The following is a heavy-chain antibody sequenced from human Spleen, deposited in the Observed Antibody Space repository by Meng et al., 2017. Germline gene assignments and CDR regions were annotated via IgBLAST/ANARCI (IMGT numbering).Heavy chain of an antibody. CDR2: IIPIFGTA. V-gene: IGHV1-69*06. J-gene: IGHJ4*02. Sequence: SVKVSCKASGYTFTSYDINWVRQAAGQGLEWMGGIIPIFGTANYAQKFQGRVTITADKSTSTAYMELSSLRSEDTAVYYCARVHNTGDSRDYWGQGTLVTVSS. CDR3: ARVHNTGDSRDY. CDR1: GYTFTSYD. D-gene: IGHD2-21*01.